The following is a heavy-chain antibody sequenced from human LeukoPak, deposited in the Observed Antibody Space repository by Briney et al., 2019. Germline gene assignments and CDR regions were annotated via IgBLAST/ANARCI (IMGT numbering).Heavy chain of an antibody. J-gene: IGHJ6*03. CDR3: AREFIMGAHYYYYYMDV. V-gene: IGHV1-2*02. Sequence: GASVKVSCKASGYTFTGYYMHWVRQAPGQGLEWMGWINPNSGGTNYAQKFQGRVTMTRDTSISTAYMELSRLRSDDTAVYYCAREFIMGAHYYYYYMDVWGKGTTVTVSS. CDR1: GYTFTGYY. D-gene: IGHD1-26*01. CDR2: INPNSGGT.